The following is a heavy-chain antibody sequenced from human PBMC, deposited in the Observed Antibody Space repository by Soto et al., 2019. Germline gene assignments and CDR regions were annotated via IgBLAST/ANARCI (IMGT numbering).Heavy chain of an antibody. Sequence: VQLVQSGGCVVQPGRSLRLACVASGFTFSADGMHWVRQAPGKGLEWVSAISSDGNKKDYGDSVKRRVTVSRDNSKNTLYLQMNSLRAEDTAIYYCAKDWGLYGGSGDFSYYFDYWGQGTLVTVSS. CDR3: AKDWGLYGGSGDFSYYFDY. J-gene: IGHJ4*02. V-gene: IGHV3-30*18. CDR1: GFTFSADG. CDR2: ISSDGNKK. D-gene: IGHD3-22*01.